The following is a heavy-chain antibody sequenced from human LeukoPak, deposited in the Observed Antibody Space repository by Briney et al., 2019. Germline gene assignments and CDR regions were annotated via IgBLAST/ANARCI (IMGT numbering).Heavy chain of an antibody. CDR1: AFAFSNHA. Sequence: GGSLRLSCTASAFAFSNHAMSWVRQAPGKGLEWVSSISISGGTTYYADSVKGRFTISRENSKSTLYLQMNNLRADDTAVYYCAKARNFWSGYYSMDVWGQGTTVTVSS. CDR3: AKARNFWSGYYSMDV. CDR2: ISISGGTT. V-gene: IGHV3-23*01. J-gene: IGHJ6*02. D-gene: IGHD3-3*01.